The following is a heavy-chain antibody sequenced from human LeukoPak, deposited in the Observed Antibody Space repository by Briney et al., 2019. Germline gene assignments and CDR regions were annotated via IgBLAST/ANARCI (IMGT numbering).Heavy chain of an antibody. Sequence: PGGSLRLSCAASGFTFSRYSMNWVRQAPGKGLGWVSSISISSNYIYYADSVKGRFTISRDNSKNSLFLQMNSLGVEDTAVYYCATDTLRFRMDVWGNGTTVTVSS. CDR1: GFTFSRYS. V-gene: IGHV3-21*01. D-gene: IGHD3-3*01. CDR3: ATDTLRFRMDV. J-gene: IGHJ6*04. CDR2: ISISSNYI.